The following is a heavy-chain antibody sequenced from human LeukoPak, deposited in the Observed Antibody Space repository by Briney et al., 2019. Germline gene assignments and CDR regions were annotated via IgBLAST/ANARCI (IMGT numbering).Heavy chain of an antibody. V-gene: IGHV4-39*01. J-gene: IGHJ4*02. D-gene: IGHD2-21*01. CDR1: GGSISSSSYY. CDR2: IYYSGST. Sequence: SETLSLTCTVSGGSISSSSYYWGWIRQPPGKGLEWIGSIYYSGSTYYNPSLKSRVTISVDTSKNQFSLKLSSVTATDTAVYYCARLPRLVVIAIKGYYFDYWGQGTLVTVSS. CDR3: ARLPRLVVIAIKGYYFDY.